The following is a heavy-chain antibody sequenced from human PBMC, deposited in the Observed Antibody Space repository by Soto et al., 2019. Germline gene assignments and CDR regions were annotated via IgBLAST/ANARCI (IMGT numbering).Heavy chain of an antibody. D-gene: IGHD3-10*01. J-gene: IGHJ4*02. CDR2: IYYSGST. Sequence: QLQLQESGPGLVKPSETLSLTCTVSGGSISSSSYYWGWIRQPPGKGLEWIGSIYYSGSTYYNPSLKSRVTISVDTSKNQCALKLSSVTAADTAVYYCARGAWFGELLPFDYWGQGTLVTVSS. CDR1: GGSISSSSYY. V-gene: IGHV4-39*01. CDR3: ARGAWFGELLPFDY.